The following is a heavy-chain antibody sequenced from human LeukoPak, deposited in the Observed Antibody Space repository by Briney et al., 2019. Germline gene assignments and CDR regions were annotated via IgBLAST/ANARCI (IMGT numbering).Heavy chain of an antibody. CDR2: ISSGSNTI. D-gene: IGHD1-26*01. J-gene: IGHJ4*02. Sequence: GGSLRLSCAASGFTFSSYTMNWVRQAPGKGLQWVSYISSGSNTIYYADSVKGRFTISRDNAKNSLYLQLNSLRDEDTALYYCARDDGTGRYPADFEYWGQGTLVRVFS. V-gene: IGHV3-48*02. CDR3: ARDDGTGRYPADFEY. CDR1: GFTFSSYT.